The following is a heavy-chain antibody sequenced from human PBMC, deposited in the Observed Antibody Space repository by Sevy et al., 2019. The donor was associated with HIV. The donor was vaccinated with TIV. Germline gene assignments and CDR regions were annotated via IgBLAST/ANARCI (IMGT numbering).Heavy chain of an antibody. J-gene: IGHJ4*02. CDR2: IYYSGST. V-gene: IGHV4-30-4*01. Sequence: SETLSLTCTVSGGSISSGDYYWSWIRQPPGKGLEWIGYIYYSGSTYYNPSLKSRVTISVDTSKNRFSLKLSSVTAADTAVYYCARVMGYGGNDDYWGQGTLVTVSS. CDR3: ARVMGYGGNDDY. CDR1: GGSISSGDYY. D-gene: IGHD4-17*01.